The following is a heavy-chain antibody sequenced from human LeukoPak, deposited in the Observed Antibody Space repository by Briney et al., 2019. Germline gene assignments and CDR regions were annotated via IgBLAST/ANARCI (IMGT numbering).Heavy chain of an antibody. J-gene: IGHJ4*02. Sequence: GGSLRLSCAASGFTVSSNYMSWVRQAPGKGLEWVSVIYSGGSTYYADSVKGRFTISRDNSKNTLYLQMNSLRAEDTAVYYCAKEKKDGDYHPFDYWGQGTLVTVSS. CDR1: GFTVSSNY. CDR2: IYSGGST. V-gene: IGHV3-53*01. CDR3: AKEKKDGDYHPFDY. D-gene: IGHD4-17*01.